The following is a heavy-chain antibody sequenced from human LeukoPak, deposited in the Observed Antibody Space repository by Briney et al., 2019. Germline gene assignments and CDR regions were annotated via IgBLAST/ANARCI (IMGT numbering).Heavy chain of an antibody. CDR3: ARGRNEYSSGWYWYDY. D-gene: IGHD6-19*01. V-gene: IGHV3-30*03. CDR1: GFTFSSYG. Sequence: GGSLRLSCAASGFTFSSYGMHWVRQAPGKGLEWVAVISYDGSNKYYADSVKGRFTISRDNSKNTLYLQMNSLRAEDTAVYYCARGRNEYSSGWYWYDYWGQGTLVTVSS. J-gene: IGHJ4*02. CDR2: ISYDGSNK.